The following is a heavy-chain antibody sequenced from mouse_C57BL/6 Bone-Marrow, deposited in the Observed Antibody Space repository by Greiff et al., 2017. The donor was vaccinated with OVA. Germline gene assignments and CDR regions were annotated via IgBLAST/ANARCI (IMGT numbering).Heavy chain of an antibody. J-gene: IGHJ2*01. D-gene: IGHD1-1*01. Sequence: QVQLQQSGPELVKPGASVKISCKASGYAFSSSWMNWVKQRPGKGLEWIGRIYPGDGDTNYNGKFKGKATLTAYKSSSTAYMQLSSLTSEDSAVYFCALLRYGDFDYWGQGTTLTVSS. V-gene: IGHV1-82*01. CDR2: IYPGDGDT. CDR3: ALLRYGDFDY. CDR1: GYAFSSSW.